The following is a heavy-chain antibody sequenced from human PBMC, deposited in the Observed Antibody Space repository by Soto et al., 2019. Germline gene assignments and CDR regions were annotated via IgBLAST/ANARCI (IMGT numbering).Heavy chain of an antibody. J-gene: IGHJ4*02. CDR2: ISYHGSNK. D-gene: IGHD3-22*01. V-gene: IGHV3-30*03. CDR3: ATYYYDSIGSATPPRPHDSFDY. Sequence: QVQLVESGGGVVQPGRSLRLSWAASGFTFSSYGMHWVRRAPGKGLVWVAVISYHGSNKYYADSVKGRFTISRDNSKNTLYLQMNSLRAEDTAVYYCATYYYDSIGSATPPRPHDSFDYWGQGTLVTVSS. CDR1: GFTFSSYG.